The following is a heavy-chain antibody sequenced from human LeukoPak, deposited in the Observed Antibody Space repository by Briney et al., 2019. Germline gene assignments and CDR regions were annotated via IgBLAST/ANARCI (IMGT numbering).Heavy chain of an antibody. Sequence: ASVKVSCKASGYTFTSYAMHWVRQAPGQGLEWMGWISAYNGNTNYAQKLQGRVTMTTDTSTSTAYMELRSLRSDDTAVYYCARDARIYYDSSGYYNYWGQGTLVTVSS. D-gene: IGHD3-22*01. J-gene: IGHJ4*02. CDR2: ISAYNGNT. V-gene: IGHV1-18*01. CDR1: GYTFTSYA. CDR3: ARDARIYYDSSGYYNY.